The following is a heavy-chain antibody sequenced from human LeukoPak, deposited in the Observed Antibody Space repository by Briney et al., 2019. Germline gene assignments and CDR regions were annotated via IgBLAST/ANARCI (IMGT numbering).Heavy chain of an antibody. J-gene: IGHJ4*02. CDR2: INHSGST. V-gene: IGHV4-34*01. D-gene: IGHD5-12*01. Sequence: PSETLSLTCAVYGGSFSGYYWSWIRQPPGKGLEWIGEINHSGSTNYNPSLKSRVTISVDTSKNQFSLKLSSVTAADTAVYYCARVSTWLRLPDYWGQGTLVTVS. CDR3: ARVSTWLRLPDY. CDR1: GGSFSGYY.